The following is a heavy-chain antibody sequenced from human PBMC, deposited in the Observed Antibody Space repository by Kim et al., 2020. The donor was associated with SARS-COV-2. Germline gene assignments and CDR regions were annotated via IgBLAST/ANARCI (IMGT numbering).Heavy chain of an antibody. J-gene: IGHJ1*01. V-gene: IGHV4-39*01. CDR3: ARPDSGSYQRYFQH. D-gene: IGHD1-26*01. Sequence: YTPSLKGGVAISVDTSRNQFSLKLSSVTAADTAVYYCARPDSGSYQRYFQHWGQGTLVTVSS.